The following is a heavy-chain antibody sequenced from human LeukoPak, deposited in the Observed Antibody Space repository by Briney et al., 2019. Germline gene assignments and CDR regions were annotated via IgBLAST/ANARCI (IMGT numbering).Heavy chain of an antibody. V-gene: IGHV3-7*01. J-gene: IGHJ4*02. CDR3: ASQIVVAGTLDGWYYYFDY. Sequence: GGSLRLSCAASGFTFSSYWMSWVRQAPGKGLEWVANIKQDGSEKYYVDSVKGRFTISRDNAKNSLYLQMNSLRAEGTAVYYCASQIVVAGTLDGWYYYFDYWGQGTLVTVSS. CDR1: GFTFSSYW. D-gene: IGHD6-19*01. CDR2: IKQDGSEK.